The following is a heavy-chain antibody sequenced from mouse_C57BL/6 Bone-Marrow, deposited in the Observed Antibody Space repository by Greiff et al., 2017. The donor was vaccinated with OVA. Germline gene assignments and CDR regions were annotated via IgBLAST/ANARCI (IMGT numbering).Heavy chain of an antibody. V-gene: IGHV1-72*01. Sequence: QVQLKQPGAELVKPGASVKLSCKASGYTFTSYWMHWVKQRPGRGLEWIGRIDPNSGGTKYNEKFKSKATLTVDKPSSTAYMQLSSLTSEDSAVYYCAREPYYSNYEGYFDVWGTGTTVTVSS. D-gene: IGHD2-5*01. CDR1: GYTFTSYW. J-gene: IGHJ1*03. CDR2: IDPNSGGT. CDR3: AREPYYSNYEGYFDV.